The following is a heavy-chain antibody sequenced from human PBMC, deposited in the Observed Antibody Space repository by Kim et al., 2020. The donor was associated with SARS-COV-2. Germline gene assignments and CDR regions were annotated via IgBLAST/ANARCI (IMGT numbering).Heavy chain of an antibody. V-gene: IGHV1-8*01. J-gene: IGHJ6*02. Sequence: ASVKVSCKASGYTFTSYDINWVRQATGQGLEWMGWMNPNSGNTGYAQKFQGRVTMTRNTSISTAYMELSSLRSEDTAVYYCARGPYPRQKLIIAVAGPYYYYGMDVWGQGTTVTVSS. D-gene: IGHD6-19*01. CDR2: MNPNSGNT. CDR3: ARGPYPRQKLIIAVAGPYYYYGMDV. CDR1: GYTFTSYD.